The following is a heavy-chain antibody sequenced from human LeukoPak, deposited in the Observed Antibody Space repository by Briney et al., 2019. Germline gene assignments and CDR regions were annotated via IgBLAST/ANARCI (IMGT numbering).Heavy chain of an antibody. CDR3: ARITEMATIVGAFDI. CDR1: GGTFSSYA. D-gene: IGHD5-24*01. J-gene: IGHJ3*02. CDR2: IIPIFGTA. V-gene: IGHV1-69*01. Sequence: GSSVKVSCKASGGTFSSYAISWVRQAPGQGLEWMGGIIPIFGTANYAQKFQGRVTITADESTSTAYMEPSSLRSEDTAVYYCARITEMATIVGAFDIWGQGTMVTVSS.